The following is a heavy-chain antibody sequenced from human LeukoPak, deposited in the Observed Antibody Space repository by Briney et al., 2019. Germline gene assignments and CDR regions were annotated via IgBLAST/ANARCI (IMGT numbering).Heavy chain of an antibody. D-gene: IGHD3-22*01. J-gene: IGHJ4*02. Sequence: GGSLRLSCAASGFTFSSYSMNWVRQAPGKGLEWVSYISSSSSTIYYADSVKGRFTISRDNAKNSLYLQVNSLRAEDTAVYYCASRLSSGYYYWGQGTLVTVSS. CDR2: ISSSSSTI. CDR1: GFTFSSYS. V-gene: IGHV3-48*04. CDR3: ASRLSSGYYY.